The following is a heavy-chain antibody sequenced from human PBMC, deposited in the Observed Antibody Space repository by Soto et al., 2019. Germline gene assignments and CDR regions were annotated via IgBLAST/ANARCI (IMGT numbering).Heavy chain of an antibody. CDR2: ISSSSSYI. CDR1: GFTFSSYS. J-gene: IGHJ5*02. V-gene: IGHV3-21*01. D-gene: IGHD2-15*01. CDR3: ARDYLTGVVVAATPAWFDP. Sequence: GGSLRLSCAASGFTFSSYSMNWVRQAPGKGLEWVSSISSSSSYIYYADSVKGRFTISRDNAKNSLYLQMNSLRAEETAVYYCARDYLTGVVVAATPAWFDPWGQGTLVTVSS.